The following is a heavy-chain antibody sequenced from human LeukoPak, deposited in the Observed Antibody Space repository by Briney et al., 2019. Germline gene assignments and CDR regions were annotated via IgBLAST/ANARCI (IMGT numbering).Heavy chain of an antibody. CDR2: ISSSSSTN. J-gene: IGHJ4*02. CDR1: GFTFNTHG. D-gene: IGHD3-22*01. CDR3: AKDGSVVITPEYFFDN. Sequence: GGSLRLSCAASGFTFNTHGMNWVRQAPGKGLEWISYISSSSSTNYYADSVRGRFTISRDNAKNSVHLQMNSLRAEDTALYYCAKDGSVVITPEYFFDNWGQGTLVTVS. V-gene: IGHV3-48*04.